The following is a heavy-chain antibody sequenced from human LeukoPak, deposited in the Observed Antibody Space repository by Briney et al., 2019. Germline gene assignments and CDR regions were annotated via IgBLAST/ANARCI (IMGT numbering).Heavy chain of an antibody. D-gene: IGHD1-26*01. CDR1: GFTFSGYS. CDR2: IWYDGSNK. J-gene: IGHJ4*02. CDR3: ARPTYSGSYYWFDY. V-gene: IGHV3-33*08. Sequence: QPGGSLRLSCAASGFTFSGYSMNWVRQAPGKGLEWVAVIWYDGSNKHYADSVKGRFTISRDNSKNTLYLQMNSLRAEDTAVYYCARPTYSGSYYWFDYWGQGTLVTVSS.